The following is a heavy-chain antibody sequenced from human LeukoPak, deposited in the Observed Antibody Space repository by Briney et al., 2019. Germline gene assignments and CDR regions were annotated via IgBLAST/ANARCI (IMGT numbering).Heavy chain of an antibody. CDR1: GYTFTGYH. V-gene: IGHV1-2*02. J-gene: IGHJ5*02. CDR2: INPNSGGT. CDR3: ARLLTRDYNYWFDP. Sequence: ASVKVSCKASGYTFTGYHMHWVRQAPGQGLEWMGWINPNSGGTNYAQKFQGRVTMTRDTSISTAYMELSRLRSDDTAVYYCARLLTRDYNYWFDPWGQGTLVTVSS. D-gene: IGHD5-24*01.